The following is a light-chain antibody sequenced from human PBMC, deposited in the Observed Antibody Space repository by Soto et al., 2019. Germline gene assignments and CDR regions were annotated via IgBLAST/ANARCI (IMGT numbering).Light chain of an antibody. CDR2: WAS. V-gene: IGKV4-1*01. J-gene: IGKJ4*01. Sequence: DIVMTQSPDSLAVSLGERATINCKSSQSVLYSSDNKNYLAWYQQKPGQRPKLLIYWASTRESGVPDRFSGSGSVTYFTLTISSLQAEDVAVYYCQQYYSTPLTFGGGTKVEIK. CDR1: QSVLYSSDNKNY. CDR3: QQYYSTPLT.